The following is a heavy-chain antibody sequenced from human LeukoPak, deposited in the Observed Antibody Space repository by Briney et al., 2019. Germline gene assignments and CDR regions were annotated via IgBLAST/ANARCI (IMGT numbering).Heavy chain of an antibody. CDR2: ISSSSSYI. Sequence: GGSLRLSCAASGFTFSSYSMNWVRQAPGKGLEWVSSISSSSSYIYYADSVRGRFTISRDNAKNSLYLQMNSLRAEDTAVYYCARSDSHYSSGYPGGFDIWGQGTMVTVSS. CDR3: ARSDSHYSSGYPGGFDI. V-gene: IGHV3-21*01. D-gene: IGHD3-22*01. J-gene: IGHJ3*02. CDR1: GFTFSSYS.